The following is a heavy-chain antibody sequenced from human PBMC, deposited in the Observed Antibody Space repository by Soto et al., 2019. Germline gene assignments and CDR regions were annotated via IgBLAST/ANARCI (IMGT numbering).Heavy chain of an antibody. V-gene: IGHV3-23*01. CDR3: AKSLPPIRYFDWLSSHAFDI. D-gene: IGHD3-9*01. CDR2: ISGSGGST. Sequence: GGSLRLSCAASGLTFSSYAMSWVRQAPGKGLEWVSAISGSGGSTYYADSVKGRFTISRDNSKNTPYLQMNSLRAEDTAVYYCAKSLPPIRYFDWLSSHAFDIWGQGTMVTVSS. J-gene: IGHJ3*02. CDR1: GLTFSSYA.